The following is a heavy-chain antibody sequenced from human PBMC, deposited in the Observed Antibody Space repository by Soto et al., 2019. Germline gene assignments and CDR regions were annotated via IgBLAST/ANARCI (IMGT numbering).Heavy chain of an antibody. CDR3: ARERPSCGDYGRYFDY. Sequence: PSETLSLTCAVYGGSFSGYYWSWIRQPPGKGLEWIGEINHSGSTNYNPSLKSRATISVXXXXXXXXXXXXXXXXXXXXXXXCARERPSCGDYGRYFDYWGXXXXVXVS. D-gene: IGHD4-17*01. CDR1: GGSFSGYY. CDR2: INHSGST. J-gene: IGHJ4*01. V-gene: IGHV4-34*01.